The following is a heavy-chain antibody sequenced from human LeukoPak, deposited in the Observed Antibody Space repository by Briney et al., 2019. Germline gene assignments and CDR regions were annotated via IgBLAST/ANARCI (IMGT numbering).Heavy chain of an antibody. D-gene: IGHD6-6*01. CDR3: AREGIAARRGRYYYYMDV. Sequence: ASVKVSCKASGYTFTGYYMHWVRQAPGQGLEWMGWINPNSGGTNYAQKFQGRVTMTRDTSISTAYMELSRLRSDDTAVYYCAREGIAARRGRYYYYMDVWGKGTTVTVSS. J-gene: IGHJ6*03. V-gene: IGHV1-2*02. CDR2: INPNSGGT. CDR1: GYTFTGYY.